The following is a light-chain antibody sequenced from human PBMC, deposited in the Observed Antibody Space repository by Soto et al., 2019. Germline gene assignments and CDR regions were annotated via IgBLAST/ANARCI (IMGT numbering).Light chain of an antibody. CDR2: YVT. CDR3: AAWDDSLSAVV. CDR1: SSDVGGYNY. Sequence: QSALTQPASVSGSPGQSITISCTGTSSDVGGYNYVSWYQQQPGKAPKFMIYYVTNRPSGVSDRFPGSKSGTSASLAISGLRSEDEADYYCAAWDDSLSAVVFGGGTKVTVL. J-gene: IGLJ2*01. V-gene: IGLV2-14*01.